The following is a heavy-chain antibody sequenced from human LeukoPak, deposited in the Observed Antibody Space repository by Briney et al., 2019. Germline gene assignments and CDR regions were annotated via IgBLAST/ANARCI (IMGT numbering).Heavy chain of an antibody. V-gene: IGHV4-59*01. CDR3: ARDRSGWYSGTRAWFDP. D-gene: IGHD6-19*01. J-gene: IGHJ5*02. Sequence: SETLSLTCTVSGGSISSYYWSWIRQPPGKGLEWIGYIYYSGSTNYNPSLKSRVTISVDTSKNQFSLKLSSVTAADTAVYYCARDRSGWYSGTRAWFDPWGQGTLVTVSS. CDR2: IYYSGST. CDR1: GGSISSYY.